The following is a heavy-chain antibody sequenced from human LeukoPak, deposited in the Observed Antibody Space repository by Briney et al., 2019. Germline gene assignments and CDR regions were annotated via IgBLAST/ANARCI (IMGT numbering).Heavy chain of an antibody. V-gene: IGHV1-69*05. J-gene: IGHJ3*02. CDR1: GGTFSSYA. CDR3: ARDRNEFDAFDI. D-gene: IGHD1-1*01. Sequence: SVKVSCKASGGTFSSYANSWVRQAPGQGLEWMGGIIPIFGTANYAQKFQGRVTMTTDTSTSTAYMELRSLRSDDTAVYYCARDRNEFDAFDIWGQGTMVTVSS. CDR2: IIPIFGTA.